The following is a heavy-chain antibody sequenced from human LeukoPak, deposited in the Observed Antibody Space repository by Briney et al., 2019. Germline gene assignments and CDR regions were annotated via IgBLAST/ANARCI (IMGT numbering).Heavy chain of an antibody. CDR3: ARDLMPGIAAAGTRAEKGSPFDY. D-gene: IGHD6-13*01. Sequence: GGSPRLSCAASGFTFSSYSMNWVRQAPGKGLEWVSSISSSSSYIYYADSVKGRFTISRDNAKNSLYLQMNSLRAEDTAVYYCARDLMPGIAAAGTRAEKGSPFDYWGQGTLVTVSS. V-gene: IGHV3-21*01. J-gene: IGHJ4*02. CDR1: GFTFSSYS. CDR2: ISSSSSYI.